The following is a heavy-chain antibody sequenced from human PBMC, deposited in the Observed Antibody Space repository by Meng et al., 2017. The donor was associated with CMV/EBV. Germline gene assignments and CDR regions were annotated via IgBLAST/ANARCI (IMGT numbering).Heavy chain of an antibody. CDR2: IYHSGST. V-gene: IGHV4-38-2*02. J-gene: IGHJ5*02. CDR3: ARGSRWFDP. CDR1: GYSISSGYY. Sequence: SLTCTVSGYSISSGYYWGWIRQPPGKGLEWIGSIYHSGSTYYNPSLKSRVTISVDTSKNQFSLKLSSVTAADTAVYYCARGSRWFDPWGQGTLVTVSS.